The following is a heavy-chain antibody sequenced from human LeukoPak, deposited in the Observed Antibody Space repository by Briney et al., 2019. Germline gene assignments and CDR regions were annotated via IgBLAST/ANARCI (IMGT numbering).Heavy chain of an antibody. CDR3: AREGTSGTHLNWFDP. CDR2: DYGSGST. J-gene: IGHJ5*02. CDR1: GGSISSYY. Sequence: DTLSLTCTVSGGSISSYYWSWIRQPPGKGLDWIGHDYGSGSTNYNPSLKSRVTLSVDTSKNQFSLKLSSVTAADTAVYYCAREGTSGTHLNWFDPWGQGTLVTVSS. D-gene: IGHD1-1*01. V-gene: IGHV4-59*01.